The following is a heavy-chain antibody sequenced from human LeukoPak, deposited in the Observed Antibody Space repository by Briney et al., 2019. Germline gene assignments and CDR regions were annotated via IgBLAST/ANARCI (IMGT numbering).Heavy chain of an antibody. CDR1: GVTFRSYA. CDR2: ISGSGGST. D-gene: IGHD6-19*01. Sequence: PGGSLRLSCAASGVTFRSYAMSWVRQAPGKGLEWVSAISGSGGSTYYADSVKGRFTISRDNSKNTLYLQMNSLRAEDTAVYYCAKVSSGWYGDFDYWGQGTLVTVSS. CDR3: AKVSSGWYGDFDY. V-gene: IGHV3-23*01. J-gene: IGHJ4*02.